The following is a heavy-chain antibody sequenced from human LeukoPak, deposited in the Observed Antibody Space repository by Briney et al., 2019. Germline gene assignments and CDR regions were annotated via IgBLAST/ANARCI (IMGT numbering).Heavy chain of an antibody. D-gene: IGHD3-9*01. Sequence: SETLSLTCTVSGGSISSYYWSWIRQPAGKGLEWIGRIYTSGSTNYNPSLKSRVTMSLDTSKNQFSLKLSSVTAADTAVYYCASGYNVLTGYYYFDYWGQGSLVTVSS. CDR1: GGSISSYY. CDR3: ASGYNVLTGYYYFDY. V-gene: IGHV4-4*07. J-gene: IGHJ4*02. CDR2: IYTSGST.